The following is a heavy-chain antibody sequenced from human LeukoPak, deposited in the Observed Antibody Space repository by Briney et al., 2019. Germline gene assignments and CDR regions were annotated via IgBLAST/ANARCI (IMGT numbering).Heavy chain of an antibody. CDR1: GFAFSGYS. CDR3: TRDQTPYY. Sequence: GGSLRLSCAVSGFAFSGYSMSWVRQAPGKGLEWVGFIRSQIYGGTPEYAASVKGRFTISRDDSEGVAYLQMNSLKTEDTAVYYCTRDQTPYYWGQGTLVTVSS. J-gene: IGHJ4*02. CDR2: IRSQIYGGTP. V-gene: IGHV3-49*04.